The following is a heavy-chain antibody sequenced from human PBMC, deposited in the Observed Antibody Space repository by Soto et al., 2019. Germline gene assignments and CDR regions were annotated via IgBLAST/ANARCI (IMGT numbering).Heavy chain of an antibody. CDR3: VRNSSRLDY. CDR1: GFTFNSYS. CDR2: ITSDTTFT. D-gene: IGHD2-2*01. V-gene: IGHV3-21*01. J-gene: IGHJ4*02. Sequence: EVQLVETGGGLVKPGGSLRVSCAASGFTFNSYSMAWVRQAPGKGLEWVSSITSDTTFTLYADSVKGRFTMSRDNAKNSLYLLMSSLRVEDTAVYYCVRNSSRLDYWGQGTPVTVSS.